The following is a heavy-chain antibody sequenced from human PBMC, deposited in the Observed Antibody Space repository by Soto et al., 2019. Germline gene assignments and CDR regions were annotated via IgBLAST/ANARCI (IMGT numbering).Heavy chain of an antibody. D-gene: IGHD1-26*01. CDR3: AKDQWELLY. V-gene: IGHV3-23*01. J-gene: IGHJ4*02. CDR2: ISGVDYKT. Sequence: VVSLRVWCGAAGGTCSSSGMSWVRQTPGKGREWVSSISGVDYKTYYPDSVKGRFTISRDNSKNTLYLQMNSLRADDTAIYYCAKDQWELLYWGQGTLATGLL. CDR1: GGTCSSSG.